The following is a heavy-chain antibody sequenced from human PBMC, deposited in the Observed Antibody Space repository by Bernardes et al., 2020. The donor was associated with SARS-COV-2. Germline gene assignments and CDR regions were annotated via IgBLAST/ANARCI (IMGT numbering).Heavy chain of an antibody. CDR2: IKTKSDGGTT. CDR1: GLTFSNAW. CDR3: TTLPVRGNNVTDY. Sequence: GSLRLSCAASGLTFSNAWMTWVRQAPGKGLEWVGRIKTKSDGGTTDYAAPVKGRFTISRDDSENTVYLQMNSLKIADTAVYYCTTLPVRGNNVTDYWGQGTLVTVSS. V-gene: IGHV3-15*01. D-gene: IGHD3-10*01. J-gene: IGHJ4*02.